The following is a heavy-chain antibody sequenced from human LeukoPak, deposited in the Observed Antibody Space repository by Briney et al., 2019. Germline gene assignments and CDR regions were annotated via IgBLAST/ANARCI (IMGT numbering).Heavy chain of an antibody. Sequence: GGSLRLSCAASGFTFSSYAMHWVRQAPGKGLEWVAVISYDGSNKYYADSVKGRFTISRDNSKNTLYLQMNSLRAEDTAVYYCARAVTGEGFDYWGQGTLVTVSS. CDR2: ISYDGSNK. D-gene: IGHD7-27*01. J-gene: IGHJ4*02. V-gene: IGHV3-30-3*01. CDR3: ARAVTGEGFDY. CDR1: GFTFSSYA.